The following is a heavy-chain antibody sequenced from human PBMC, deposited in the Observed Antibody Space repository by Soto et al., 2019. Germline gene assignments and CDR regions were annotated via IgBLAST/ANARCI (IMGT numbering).Heavy chain of an antibody. CDR3: ARQERYYYDSSGYYFDY. V-gene: IGHV4-59*08. CDR1: GGSISSYY. CDR2: IYYSGST. Sequence: PSETLSLTCTVSGGSISSYYWSWIRQPPGKGLEWIGYIYYSGSTNYNPSLKSRVTISVDTSKNQFSLKLSSVTAADTAVYYCARQERYYYDSSGYYFDYWGQGTLVTVSS. D-gene: IGHD3-22*01. J-gene: IGHJ4*02.